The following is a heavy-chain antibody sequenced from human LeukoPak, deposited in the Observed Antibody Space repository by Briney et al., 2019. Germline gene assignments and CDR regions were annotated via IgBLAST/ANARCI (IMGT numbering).Heavy chain of an antibody. Sequence: GRSLRLSCAASGFTFSSYGMHWVRQAPGKGLEWVAVIWYDGSNKYHADSVKGRFTISRDNSKNTLYLQMNSLRAEDTAVYYCAKGPGYCSGGSCPTRTWYFDYWGQGTLVTVSS. CDR1: GFTFSSYG. CDR3: AKGPGYCSGGSCPTRTWYFDY. J-gene: IGHJ4*02. V-gene: IGHV3-33*06. CDR2: IWYDGSNK. D-gene: IGHD2-15*01.